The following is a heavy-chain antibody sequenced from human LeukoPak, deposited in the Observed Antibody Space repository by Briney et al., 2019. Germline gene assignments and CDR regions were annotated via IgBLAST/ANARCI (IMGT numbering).Heavy chain of an antibody. CDR1: GGTFSSYA. Sequence: SVKVSCKASGGTFSSYAISWVRQAPGQGREWMGGNIPIFGTANYAQKFQGRVTITTDESTSTAYMELSSLRSEDTAVYYCARDGRYYDSGSYDDYWGQGTLVTVSS. J-gene: IGHJ4*02. D-gene: IGHD3-10*01. V-gene: IGHV1-69*05. CDR3: ARDGRYYDSGSYDDY. CDR2: NIPIFGTA.